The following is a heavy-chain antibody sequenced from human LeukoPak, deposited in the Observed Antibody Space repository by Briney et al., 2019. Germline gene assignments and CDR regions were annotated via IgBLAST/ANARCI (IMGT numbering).Heavy chain of an antibody. J-gene: IGHJ6*02. D-gene: IGHD6-13*01. Sequence: ASVKVSCKASGYTFTSYGISWVRQAPGQGLEWMGWISAYNGNTNYAQKLQGRVTMTTDTSTSTAYMELRSLRSDDTAVYYCARYRTGYSSSWYGMDVWGQGTTVTVSS. CDR1: GYTFTSYG. CDR3: ARYRTGYSSSWYGMDV. CDR2: ISAYNGNT. V-gene: IGHV1-18*01.